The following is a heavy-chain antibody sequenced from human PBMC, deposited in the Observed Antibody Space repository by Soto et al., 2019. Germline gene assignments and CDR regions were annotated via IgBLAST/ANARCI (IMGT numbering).Heavy chain of an antibody. CDR1: GFTFSSYD. Sequence: GGSLRLSCAASGFTFSSYDMHWVRQATGKGLEWVSAIGTAGDTYYPGSVKGRFTISRENAKNSLYLQMNSLRAEDTAVYYCARDRYVVDSYYYYGMDVWGQGTTVTVSS. V-gene: IGHV3-13*01. D-gene: IGHD1-1*01. J-gene: IGHJ6*02. CDR2: IGTAGDT. CDR3: ARDRYVVDSYYYYGMDV.